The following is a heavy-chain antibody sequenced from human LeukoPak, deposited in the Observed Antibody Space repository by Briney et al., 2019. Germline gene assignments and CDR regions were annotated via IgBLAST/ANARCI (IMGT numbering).Heavy chain of an antibody. J-gene: IGHJ6*02. CDR3: AKSLLRLDYYYGMDV. D-gene: IGHD3-16*01. V-gene: IGHV3-23*01. CDR1: GFTFSNFA. CDR2: ISGSGSST. Sequence: AGGSLRLSCAASGFTFSNFAMSWVRQAPGKGLEWVSSISGSGSSTYYADSVKGRFTISRDNSKNTLYLQMNSLRAEDTAVYYCAKSLLRLDYYYGMDVWGQGTTVTVSS.